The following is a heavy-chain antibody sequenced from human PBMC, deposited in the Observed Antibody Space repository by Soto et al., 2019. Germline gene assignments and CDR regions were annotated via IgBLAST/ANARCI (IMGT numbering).Heavy chain of an antibody. CDR3: ARGATNIVVVPAATRGVFDY. D-gene: IGHD2-2*01. V-gene: IGHV1-69*13. CDR1: GGTFSSYA. CDR2: IIPIFGTA. J-gene: IGHJ4*02. Sequence: SVKVSCKXSGGTFSSYAISWVRQAPGQGLEWMGGIIPIFGTANYAQKFQGRVTITADESTSTAYMELSSLRSEDTAVYYCARGATNIVVVPAATRGVFDYWGQGTLVTVSS.